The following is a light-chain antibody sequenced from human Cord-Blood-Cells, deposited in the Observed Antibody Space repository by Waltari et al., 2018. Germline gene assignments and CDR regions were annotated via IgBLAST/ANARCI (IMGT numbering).Light chain of an antibody. CDR3: MQRVEFPYT. CDR2: TPS. V-gene: IGKV2-40*01. J-gene: IGKJ2*01. Sequence: IVMTHTPLSLPVTPGEPASISCRSSPSLLDSDDGNTYLDWYLQKPGQSQQLLIYTPSYRASGVPDRFSGSGSGTDFTLKISSVEAEDVGIYYCMQRVEFPYTFGQGTKLEIK. CDR1: PSLLDSDDGNTY.